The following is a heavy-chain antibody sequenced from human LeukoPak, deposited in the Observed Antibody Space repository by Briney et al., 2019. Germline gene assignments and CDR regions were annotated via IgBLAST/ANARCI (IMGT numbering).Heavy chain of an antibody. Sequence: GGSLRLSCAASGFTFSSYSMNWVRQAPGKGLEWVSSISSSSSYIYYADSVKGRLTISRDNAKNSLYLQMNSLRAEDTAVYHCARDMTTAPTNDAFDIWGQGTMVTVSS. J-gene: IGHJ3*02. D-gene: IGHD4-17*01. CDR1: GFTFSSYS. CDR2: ISSSSSYI. CDR3: ARDMTTAPTNDAFDI. V-gene: IGHV3-21*01.